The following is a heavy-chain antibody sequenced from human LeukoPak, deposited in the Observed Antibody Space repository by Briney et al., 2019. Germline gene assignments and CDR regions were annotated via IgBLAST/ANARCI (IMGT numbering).Heavy chain of an antibody. CDR1: AGSISRFY. V-gene: IGHV4-59*01. J-gene: IGHJ4*02. CDR3: ARDLGPSRGFDY. D-gene: IGHD3-10*01. Sequence: PSETLSLTCAVSAGSISRFYWSWIRQTPGKGLEWIGYIYYSGSTHYNPSLKTRVTISVDTSKNQFSLKLNSVTAADTAVYYCARDLGPSRGFDYWGQGTLVTVSS. CDR2: IYYSGST.